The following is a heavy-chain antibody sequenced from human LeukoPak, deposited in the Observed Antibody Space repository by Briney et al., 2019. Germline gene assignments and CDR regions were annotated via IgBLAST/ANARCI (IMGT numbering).Heavy chain of an antibody. CDR1: GFTFSDYA. J-gene: IGHJ4*02. CDR2: ISSNGGSI. D-gene: IGHD5-12*01. Sequence: GGSLRLSCAASGFTFSDYAIHWVRQAPGKGLEYVSAISSNGGSICYTNSVKGRFTMSRDNSKSTLYLQMGSLRGEDMAIYYCAAYSDYDVAYWGQGTLVTVSS. CDR3: AAYSDYDVAY. V-gene: IGHV3-64*01.